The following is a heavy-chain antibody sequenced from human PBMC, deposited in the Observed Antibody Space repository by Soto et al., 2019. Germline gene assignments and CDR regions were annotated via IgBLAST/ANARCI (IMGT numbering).Heavy chain of an antibody. CDR2: INYSGST. CDR3: ATRITVFGLLIPPFDP. V-gene: IGHV4-61*01. Sequence: SETLSLTCTVSGGSVSSGSYYWSWIRQPPGKGLEWIGDINYSGSTNYNPSLKSRVTMSVDTSKNRFSLRLSSVTAADTAIYYCATRITVFGLLIPPFDPWGQGTQVTVSS. J-gene: IGHJ5*02. D-gene: IGHD3-3*01. CDR1: GGSVSSGSYY.